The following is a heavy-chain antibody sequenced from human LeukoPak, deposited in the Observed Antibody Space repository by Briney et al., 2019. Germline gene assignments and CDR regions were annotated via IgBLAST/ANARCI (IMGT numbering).Heavy chain of an antibody. Sequence: ASVKVSCKASGYTFTGYYMHWVRQAPGQGLELMGWINPNSGGTNYAQKFQGRVTMTRDTSISTAYMELSRLRSDDTAVYYCARGHMVRGVMGYYYYYMDVWGKGTTVTVSS. J-gene: IGHJ6*03. CDR2: INPNSGGT. V-gene: IGHV1-2*02. CDR3: ARGHMVRGVMGYYYYYMDV. CDR1: GYTFTGYY. D-gene: IGHD3-10*01.